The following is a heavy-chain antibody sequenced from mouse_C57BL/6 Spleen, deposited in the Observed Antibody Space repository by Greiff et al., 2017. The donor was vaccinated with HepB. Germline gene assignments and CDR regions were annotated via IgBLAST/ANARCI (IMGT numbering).Heavy chain of an antibody. D-gene: IGHD1-1*01. J-gene: IGHJ3*01. CDR2: IHPNSGST. CDR1: GYTFTSYW. V-gene: IGHV1-64*01. CDR3: ANYYGSSFTLFAY. Sequence: VQLQQPGAELVKPGASVKLSCKASGYTFTSYWMHWVKQRPGQGLEWIGMIHPNSGSTNYNEKFKSKATLTVDKSSSTAYMQLSSLTSEDSAVYYFANYYGSSFTLFAYWGQGTLVTVSA.